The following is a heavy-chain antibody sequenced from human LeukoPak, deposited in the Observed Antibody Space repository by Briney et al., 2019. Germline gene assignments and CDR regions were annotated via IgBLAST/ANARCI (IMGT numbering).Heavy chain of an antibody. CDR1: GFTFSSYG. CDR3: AKDRSGNYYAPY. D-gene: IGHD3-10*01. J-gene: IGHJ4*02. Sequence: GGSLRLSCAASGFTFSSYGMHWVRQAPGKGLEWVAVIWYDGSNKYYADSVKGRFTISRDNSKNTLYLQMNSLRAEDTAVYYCAKDRSGNYYAPYWGQGTLVTVSS. CDR2: IWYDGSNK. V-gene: IGHV3-33*06.